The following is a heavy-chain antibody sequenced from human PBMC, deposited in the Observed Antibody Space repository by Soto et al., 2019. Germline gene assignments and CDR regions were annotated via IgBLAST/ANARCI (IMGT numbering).Heavy chain of an antibody. D-gene: IGHD2-2*01. CDR3: AREVAPTTLPPSSLMDV. CDR1: GFSISSHW. J-gene: IGHJ6*02. CDR2: INSDESST. Sequence: PGGSLRLSCAASGFSISSHWMHWVRRAPGKGLGWVSRINSDESSTSYGDSVKGRFTISRDNAKNMLYLQMNSLRAEDTAVYYCAREVAPTTLPPSSLMDVWGQGTTVTVSS. V-gene: IGHV3-74*01.